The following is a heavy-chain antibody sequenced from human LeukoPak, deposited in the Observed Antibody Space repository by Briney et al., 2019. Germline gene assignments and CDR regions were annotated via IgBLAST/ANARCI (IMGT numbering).Heavy chain of an antibody. CDR2: INTDGSPT. V-gene: IGHV3-74*01. CDR1: RFTFSTYW. D-gene: IGHD3-3*01. CDR3: ASTTIFGVGIIHYYFDF. Sequence: AQSLRLSCAAARFTFSTYWMHCVRQAPGNGLGWDSRINTDGSPTSYADSVTGPLTISRDTAENTLYLQMNSQRTADTAATYCASTTIFGVGIIHYYFDFWGQGTLVTVSS. J-gene: IGHJ4*02.